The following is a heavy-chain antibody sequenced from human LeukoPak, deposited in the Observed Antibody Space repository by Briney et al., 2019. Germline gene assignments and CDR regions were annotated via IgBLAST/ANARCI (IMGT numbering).Heavy chain of an antibody. CDR1: GFTFSSYW. D-gene: IGHD3-22*01. Sequence: GGSLRLSCAASGFTFSSYWMHWVRQAPGKGLVWVSRIKSDGSTTNYADSVKGRFTISRDNSKNTLYLQMNSLRAEDTAVYYCARDGSDSSGYWGYYYGMDVWGQGTTVTVSS. V-gene: IGHV3-74*01. CDR3: ARDGSDSSGYWGYYYGMDV. CDR2: IKSDGSTT. J-gene: IGHJ6*02.